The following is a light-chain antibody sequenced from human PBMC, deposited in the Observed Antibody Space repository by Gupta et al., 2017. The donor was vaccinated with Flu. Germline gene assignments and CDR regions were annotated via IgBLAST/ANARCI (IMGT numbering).Light chain of an antibody. J-gene: IGLJ2*01. V-gene: IGLV1-44*01. Sequence: TPGFRVRNTCSGSNSNIGKNAVIWYQQLPGTAPKIIIYRDTQRPSGVHHRFSGSKSGTSASLAIGGLQSEDESEYFCSAWDDSLSGVVFGGGTRVTVL. CDR3: SAWDDSLSGVV. CDR1: NSNIGKNA. CDR2: RDT.